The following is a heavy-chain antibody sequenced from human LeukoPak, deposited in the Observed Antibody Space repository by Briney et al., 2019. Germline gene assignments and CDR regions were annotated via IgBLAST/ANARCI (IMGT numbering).Heavy chain of an antibody. CDR3: VSDVGD. V-gene: IGHV3-74*01. CDR2: INSDGSST. CDR1: GPTFITYW. J-gene: IGHJ4*02. D-gene: IGHD3-10*01. Sequence: PGGSLRLSCAASGPTFITYWMHWVRQAPGKGLVWVSRINSDGSSTTYADSVKGRFTISRDDAKNTLYLQMNSLRAEDTAVYYCVSDVGDCGQGTLVTVSS.